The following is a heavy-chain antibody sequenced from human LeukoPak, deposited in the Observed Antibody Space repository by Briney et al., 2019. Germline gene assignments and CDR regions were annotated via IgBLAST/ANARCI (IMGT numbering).Heavy chain of an antibody. CDR1: GGSISGYF. Sequence: SETLSLTCTVSGGSISGYFWSWIRQPAGKGLEWIGRIYSSGSNNYNPSLKSRVTMSLDTSKNHLSLNLSSVTAADTAMYYCAREPTSGREPTSGRPLDCWGQGTLVTVSS. CDR2: IYSSGSN. J-gene: IGHJ4*02. CDR3: AREPTSGREPTSGRPLDC. D-gene: IGHD5-12*01. V-gene: IGHV4-4*07.